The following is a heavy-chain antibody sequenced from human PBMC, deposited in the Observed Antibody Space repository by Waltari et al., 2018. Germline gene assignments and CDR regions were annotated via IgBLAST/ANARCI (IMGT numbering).Heavy chain of an antibody. CDR1: GGTFSSYA. CDR3: ARDRRNYYDSSGYWAPFDY. V-gene: IGHV1-69*08. J-gene: IGHJ4*02. CDR2: IIPSFGTA. Sequence: QVQLVQSGAEVKKPGSSVKVSCKASGGTFSSYAISWVRQAPGQGLEWMGRIIPSFGTANYAQKCQGRVTITADKATSTAYMELSSLRSEDTAVYYCARDRRNYYDSSGYWAPFDYWGQGTLVTVSS. D-gene: IGHD3-22*01.